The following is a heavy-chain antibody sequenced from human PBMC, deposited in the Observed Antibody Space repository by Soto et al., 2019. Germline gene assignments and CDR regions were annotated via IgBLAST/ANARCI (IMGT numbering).Heavy chain of an antibody. V-gene: IGHV3-23*01. J-gene: IGHJ4*02. Sequence: GGSLRLSCAPSGFTFSNYAMTCVRQAPGKGLEWVSGVSASGTGAYYTDSVKGRFTISRDNSKNTLYLQMNSLRAEDTAVYYCAKRPSGWSSSGWYFDYWGQGTPVTVS. D-gene: IGHD6-19*01. CDR1: GFTFSNYA. CDR2: VSASGTGA. CDR3: AKRPSGWSSSGWYFDY.